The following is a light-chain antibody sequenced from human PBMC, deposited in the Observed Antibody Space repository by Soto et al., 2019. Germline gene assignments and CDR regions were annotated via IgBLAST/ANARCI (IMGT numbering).Light chain of an antibody. J-gene: IGLJ2*01. V-gene: IGLV2-8*01. CDR2: EVS. CDR3: SSYAGSNKLL. Sequence: QSALTQPPSASGSPGQSVTISCTGTSSDVGGYNYVSWYQQHPGKAPKLMIYEVSKRPSGVPDRFSGSKSGNTASLTVSGLQAEDEADYYCSSYAGSNKLLFSGGTKVTVL. CDR1: SSDVGGYNY.